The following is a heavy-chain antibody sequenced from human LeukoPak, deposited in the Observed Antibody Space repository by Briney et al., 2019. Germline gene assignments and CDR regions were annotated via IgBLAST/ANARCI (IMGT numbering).Heavy chain of an antibody. CDR2: ISGSGGST. J-gene: IGHJ4*02. CDR1: GYTFNSYA. CDR3: AKEPASGSCFDY. Sequence: GGSLRLSCAASGYTFNSYAMSWVRQGPGKGLEWVSAISGSGGSTYYADSVKGRFTISRDNSKNTLYLQMNSLRAEDTALYYCAKEPASGSCFDYWGQGTLVTVSS. V-gene: IGHV3-23*01. D-gene: IGHD3-10*01.